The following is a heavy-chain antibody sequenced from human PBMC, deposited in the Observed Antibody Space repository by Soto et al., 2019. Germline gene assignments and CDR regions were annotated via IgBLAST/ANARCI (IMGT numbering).Heavy chain of an antibody. V-gene: IGHV3-73*01. CDR1: GFTFSGSA. CDR3: FTITMVRGVITTDAFEI. J-gene: IGHJ3*02. Sequence: GGSLRLSCAASGFTFSGSAMHWVRQASGKGLEWVGRIRSKANSYATAYAASVKGRFTISRDESKNTAYLQMNSLKTEDTAVYYCFTITMVRGVITTDAFEIWGQGTMVTVSS. D-gene: IGHD3-10*01. CDR2: IRSKANSYAT.